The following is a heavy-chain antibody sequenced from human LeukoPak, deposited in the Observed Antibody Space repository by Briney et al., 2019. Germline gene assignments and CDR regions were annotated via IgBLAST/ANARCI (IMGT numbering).Heavy chain of an antibody. V-gene: IGHV3-7*01. CDR2: INQDGSDQ. D-gene: IGHD1-1*01. J-gene: IGHJ4*02. Sequence: GGSLRLSCAASEFTFSIYWMSWVRQAPGKGLEWVANINQDGSDQYYVDSVKGRFTISRDNAKNSLYLQMNSLRAEDTAVYYCARSPATGTVDYWRQGTLVTVSS. CDR1: EFTFSIYW. CDR3: ARSPATGTVDY.